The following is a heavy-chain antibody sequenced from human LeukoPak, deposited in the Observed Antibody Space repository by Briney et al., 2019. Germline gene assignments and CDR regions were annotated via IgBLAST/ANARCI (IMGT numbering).Heavy chain of an antibody. V-gene: IGHV3-11*05. Sequence: GGSLRLSCAASGFTFSDYYMSWIRQAPGKGLEWVSYISSSSSYTNYADSVKGRFTISRDNAKNSLYLQMNSLRAEDTAVYYCARDFREVPAATYYYYYGMDVWGQGTTVTVSS. D-gene: IGHD2-2*01. CDR1: GFTFSDYY. CDR2: ISSSSSYT. J-gene: IGHJ6*02. CDR3: ARDFREVPAATYYYYYGMDV.